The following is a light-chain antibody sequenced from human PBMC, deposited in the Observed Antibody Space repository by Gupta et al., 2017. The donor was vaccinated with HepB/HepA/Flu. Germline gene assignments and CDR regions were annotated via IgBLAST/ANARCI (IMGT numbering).Light chain of an antibody. V-gene: IGKV3-15*01. CDR3: HQYNNWPPLT. J-gene: IGKJ4*01. CDR2: GAS. Sequence: EIVMTQSPATLSVSPGERATLSCRASQSVSSNLAWYQQKPGQAPRLLIYGASTRSTGIPARFSGSGSGTEFTLTISSRQSEYFAVYYCHQYNNWPPLTVGGGTKVEIK. CDR1: QSVSSN.